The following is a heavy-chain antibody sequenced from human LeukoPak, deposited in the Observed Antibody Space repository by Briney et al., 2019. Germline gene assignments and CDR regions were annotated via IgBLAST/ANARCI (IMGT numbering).Heavy chain of an antibody. V-gene: IGHV4-4*02. CDR1: GGSISSSNW. D-gene: IGHD6-6*01. CDR2: IYHSGGT. CDR3: ARLESSSACCFVDY. Sequence: SETLSLTCAVSGGSISSSNWWSWVRQPPGKGLEWIGEIYHSGGTNYNPSLKSRVTISVDKSKNQFSLKLSSVTAADTAVYYCARLESSSACCFVDYWGQGTLVTVSS. J-gene: IGHJ4*02.